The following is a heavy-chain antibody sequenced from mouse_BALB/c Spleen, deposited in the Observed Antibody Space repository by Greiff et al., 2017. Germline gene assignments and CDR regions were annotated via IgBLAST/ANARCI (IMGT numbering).Heavy chain of an antibody. CDR1: GFSLTGYG. CDR3: ARGSVDYPYAMDY. J-gene: IGHJ4*01. V-gene: IGHV2-6-7*01. D-gene: IGHD2-4*01. CDR2: IWGDGST. Sequence: QVQLKQSGPGLVAPSQSLSITCTVSGFSLTGYGVNWVRQPPGKGLEWLGMIWGDGSTDYNSALKSRLSISKDNSKSQVFLKMNSLQTDDTARYYCARGSVDYPYAMDYWGQGTSVTVSS.